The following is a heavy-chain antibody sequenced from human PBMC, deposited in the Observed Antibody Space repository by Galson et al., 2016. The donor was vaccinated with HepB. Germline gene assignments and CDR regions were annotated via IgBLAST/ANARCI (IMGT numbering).Heavy chain of an antibody. J-gene: IGHJ5*02. V-gene: IGHV4-39*01. D-gene: IGHD1-7*01. CDR3: ARHDGWNYGPLDP. Sequence: SETLPLTCTVSGGSISSNSKYWGWIRQPPGKGLEWIGNIYHSGGTYYNPSLKSRVTMTIDTSKNQFSLKLTPVTAADTAVYYCARHDGWNYGPLDPWGQGTLVTVSS. CDR2: IYHSGGT. CDR1: GGSISSNSKY.